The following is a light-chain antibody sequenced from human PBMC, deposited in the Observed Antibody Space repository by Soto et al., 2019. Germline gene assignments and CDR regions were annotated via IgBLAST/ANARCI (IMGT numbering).Light chain of an antibody. CDR1: SSDVGSYNR. J-gene: IGLJ1*01. V-gene: IGLV2-18*02. CDR2: EVS. Sequence: SVLTQPPYVSGAAVQSVPISYTGTSSDVGSYNRVSWYQQPPGTAPQLMIYEVSNRPSGAPDRFSGSKAGNTASLTISGLQAEDEADYYCNSYTTANTYVFGPVTKVTVL. CDR3: NSYTTANTYV.